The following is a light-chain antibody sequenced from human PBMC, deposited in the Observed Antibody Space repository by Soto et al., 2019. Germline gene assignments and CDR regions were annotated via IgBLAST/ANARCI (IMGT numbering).Light chain of an antibody. J-gene: IGKJ4*01. CDR2: DAS. CDR3: HQYLYWPLT. V-gene: IGKV3-15*01. CDR1: QSVGSS. Sequence: EIVLTQSPATLSVSPGERATLSCRASQSVGSSFAWYQQQPGQAPRLLIYDASTRVTGVPARFSGSGSGTEFTLTISSLQSQDFAVYYCHQYLYWPLTFGGGTKLEIK.